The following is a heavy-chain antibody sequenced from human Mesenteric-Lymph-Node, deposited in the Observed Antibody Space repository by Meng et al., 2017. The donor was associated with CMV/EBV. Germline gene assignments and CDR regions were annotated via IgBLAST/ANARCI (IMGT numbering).Heavy chain of an antibody. J-gene: IGHJ4*02. Sequence: GESLKISCKGSGYSFTSYWIGWVRQMPGKGLEWMGIIYPGDSDTRYSPSFQGQVTISADKSINTAYLQWSSLKASDSAMYYCARPPTENHVATTGRVDYWGQGTLVTVSS. CDR1: GYSFTSYW. D-gene: IGHD5-12*01. V-gene: IGHV5-51*01. CDR3: ARPPTENHVATTGRVDY. CDR2: IYPGDSDT.